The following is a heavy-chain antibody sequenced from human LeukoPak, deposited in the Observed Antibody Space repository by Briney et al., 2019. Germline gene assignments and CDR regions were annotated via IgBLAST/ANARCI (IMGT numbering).Heavy chain of an antibody. CDR2: IKQDGSEK. J-gene: IGHJ3*02. Sequence: QPGGSLRLSCAASGFTFSSYWMSCVRQAPGKGLEWVANIKQDGSEKYYVDSVKGRFPICRDNAKNSLYLQMKSLRAEDTAVYYCARPRGFGDSGAFDIWGQGTMVTVSS. D-gene: IGHD3-10*01. CDR1: GFTFSSYW. V-gene: IGHV3-7*01. CDR3: ARPRGFGDSGAFDI.